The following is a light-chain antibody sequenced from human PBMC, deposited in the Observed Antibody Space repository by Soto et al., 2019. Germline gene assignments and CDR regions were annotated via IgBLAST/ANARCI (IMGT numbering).Light chain of an antibody. CDR3: QNLKP. J-gene: IGKJ1*01. V-gene: IGKV1-5*03. Sequence: DIQMTQSPSTLSASVGDRVTITCRASQSIDNWLAWYQQKPGKAPKILIYKASNLETGVPSRFSGSGSGAEFTLTISSLQPDDFATYYCQNLKPFGQGTKVEIK. CDR2: KAS. CDR1: QSIDNW.